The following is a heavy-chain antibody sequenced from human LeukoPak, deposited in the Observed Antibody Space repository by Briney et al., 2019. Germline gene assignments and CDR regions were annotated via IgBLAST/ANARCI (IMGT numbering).Heavy chain of an antibody. CDR3: AKGQRDGYNQHFDS. CDR2: ISVGGGGT. J-gene: IGHJ4*02. CDR1: GFTFSSYA. Sequence: PGGSLRLSCAASGFTFSSYAMSWVRQAPGKGLEWVSAISVGGGGTYYTDSAKGRFTISRDNSKNTLDLQMNSLKAEDTAVYYCAKGQRDGYNQHFDSWGQGTLVTVSS. D-gene: IGHD5-24*01. V-gene: IGHV3-23*01.